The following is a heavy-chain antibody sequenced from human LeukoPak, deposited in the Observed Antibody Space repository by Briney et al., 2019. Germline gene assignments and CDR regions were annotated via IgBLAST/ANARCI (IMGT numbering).Heavy chain of an antibody. Sequence: PGGSLRLSCSALGLTLSDHYMDWVRQAPGKGLEWVGRIRNKANSYTTEYAASVKGRFTISRDDSKNSLYLQMNSLKTEDTAVYYCANQLPGWELHTLDYWGQGTLVTVSS. CDR1: GLTLSDHY. V-gene: IGHV3-72*01. D-gene: IGHD1-26*01. CDR2: IRNKANSYTT. CDR3: ANQLPGWELHTLDY. J-gene: IGHJ4*02.